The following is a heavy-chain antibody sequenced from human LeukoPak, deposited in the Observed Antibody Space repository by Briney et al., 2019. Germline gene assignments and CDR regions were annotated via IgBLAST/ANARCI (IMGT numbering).Heavy chain of an antibody. CDR2: ISAYNGNT. CDR1: GYTFTSYG. Sequence: ASVKVSCKASGYTFTSYGISWVRQAPGQGLEWMGWISAYNGNTNYAQRLQGRVTMTTDTSTSTAYMELRSLRSDDTAVYYCARCSSTNPYNWFDPWGQGTLVTVSS. CDR3: ARCSSTNPYNWFDP. V-gene: IGHV1-18*01. D-gene: IGHD2-2*01. J-gene: IGHJ5*02.